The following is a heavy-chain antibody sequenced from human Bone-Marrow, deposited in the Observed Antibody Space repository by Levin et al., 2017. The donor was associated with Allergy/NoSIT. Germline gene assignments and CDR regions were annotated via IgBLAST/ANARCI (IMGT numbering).Heavy chain of an antibody. D-gene: IGHD2-15*01. J-gene: IGHJ4*02. CDR2: IGGSGDST. V-gene: IGHV3-23*01. CDR3: AKERFVAPGNVGGSDH. CDR1: GFTFSNYA. Sequence: GDSLKISCAASGFTFSNYAMTWVRQAPGKGLEWVSTIGGSGDSTYYADSVKGRFTISRDNFKNRLYVQMKRLRAEDTAMYYCAKERFVAPGNVGGSDHWGQGTLVTVSS.